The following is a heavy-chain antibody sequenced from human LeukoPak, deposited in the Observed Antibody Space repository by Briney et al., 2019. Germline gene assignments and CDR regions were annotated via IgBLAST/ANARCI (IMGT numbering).Heavy chain of an antibody. J-gene: IGHJ3*02. CDR3: ARGPTRRHYGARGNAFDI. D-gene: IGHD4-17*01. V-gene: IGHV1-8*01. CDR1: GYTFTSYY. CDR2: MNPNSGNT. Sequence: ASVKVSCKASGYTFTSYYINWVRQATGQGLEWMGWMNPNSGNTNYAQKFQGRVTMTRNTSISTAYMELSSLRSEDTAVYYCARGPTRRHYGARGNAFDIWGQGTMVTVSS.